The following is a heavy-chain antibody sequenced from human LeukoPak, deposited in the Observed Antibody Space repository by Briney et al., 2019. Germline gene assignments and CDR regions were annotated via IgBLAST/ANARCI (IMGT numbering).Heavy chain of an antibody. V-gene: IGHV1-3*01. CDR1: GYTFTSYA. Sequence: ASVKVSCKASGYTFTSYAMHWVRQAPGQRLEWMGWINAGNGNTKYSQKFQGRVTITRDTSASTAYMQLSSLRSEDTAVYYCARDRAERAYYYGSGSYRRGRGFDYWGQGTLVTVSS. D-gene: IGHD3-10*01. CDR3: ARDRAERAYYYGSGSYRRGRGFDY. J-gene: IGHJ4*02. CDR2: INAGNGNT.